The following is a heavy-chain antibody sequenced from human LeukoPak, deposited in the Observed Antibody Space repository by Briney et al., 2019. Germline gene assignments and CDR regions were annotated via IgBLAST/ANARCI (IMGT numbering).Heavy chain of an antibody. CDR2: IWDDGSET. J-gene: IGHJ4*02. CDR3: TKDGGSRWFGPIDY. D-gene: IGHD6-13*01. Sequence: GGSLRLSCAASGFTFSSYGMHWVRQAPGKGLEWVAVIWDDGSETFHADSVQGRFTISRDNSKDTLYLQMNSLRAEDTAVYYCTKDGGSRWFGPIDYWGQGTLVAVSS. CDR1: GFTFSSYG. V-gene: IGHV3-33*06.